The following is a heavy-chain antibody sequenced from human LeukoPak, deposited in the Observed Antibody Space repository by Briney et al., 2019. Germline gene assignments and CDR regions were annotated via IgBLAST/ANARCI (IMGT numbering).Heavy chain of an antibody. CDR2: ISFDGNTK. V-gene: IGHV3-30*04. D-gene: IGHD2-2*01. Sequence: GGSLRLSCAASGFTFSSYTIHWVRQAPGKGLEWVAVISFDGNTKYYTDSVKGRFTISRDNSKNTLYLQMNSLRAEDTAVYYCAKEMSSSNIDHCGQGTLVTVSS. J-gene: IGHJ4*02. CDR1: GFTFSSYT. CDR3: AKEMSSSNIDH.